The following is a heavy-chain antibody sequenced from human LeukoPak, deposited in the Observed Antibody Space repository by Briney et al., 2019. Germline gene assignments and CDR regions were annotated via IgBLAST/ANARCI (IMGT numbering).Heavy chain of an antibody. J-gene: IGHJ4*02. CDR2: INPSGGGT. Sequence: ASVKVSCKASGYTFTSYFMHWVRQAPGQGLEWMGIINPSGGGTSYAQKFQGRVTMTRDTSTSTVYMDLSSLRSEDTAVYYCARGGGVLENLSFLDYGGQGPLVTVP. CDR1: GYTFTSYF. D-gene: IGHD3-16*02. CDR3: ARGGGVLENLSFLDY. V-gene: IGHV1-46*01.